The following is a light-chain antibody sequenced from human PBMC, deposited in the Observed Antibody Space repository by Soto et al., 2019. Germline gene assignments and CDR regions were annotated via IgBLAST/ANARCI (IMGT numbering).Light chain of an antibody. V-gene: IGKV4-1*01. CDR2: WAS. J-gene: IGKJ4*01. CDR1: QSVLHRSNNKNY. Sequence: DIVMTQSPDSLAVSLGERATIKCKSSQSVLHRSNNKNYLAWYQQKPGQTPKLLINWASTRESGVPERFSGSGSATDFNLTISSLQAEDVAVYYCQQYYATLALTFGGGTKVEIK. CDR3: QQYYATLALT.